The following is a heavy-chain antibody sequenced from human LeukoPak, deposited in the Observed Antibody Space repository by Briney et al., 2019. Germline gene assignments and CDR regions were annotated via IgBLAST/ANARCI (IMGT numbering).Heavy chain of an antibody. CDR3: ASSSWSSEYFHY. CDR2: FYSGGST. J-gene: IGHJ1*01. D-gene: IGHD6-13*01. CDR1: GFTVSDNY. Sequence: PGGSLRLSCAAFGFTVSDNYMSWVRQAPGKGLEWVSVFYSGGSTRYADSVKGRFTISRDNSKNTLYLQLNSLRAEDTAVYFCASSSWSSEYFHYWGQGTLVTVSS. V-gene: IGHV3-66*01.